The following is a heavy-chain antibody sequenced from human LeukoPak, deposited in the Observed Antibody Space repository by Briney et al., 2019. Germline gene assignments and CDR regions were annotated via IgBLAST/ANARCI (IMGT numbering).Heavy chain of an antibody. CDR3: ARSYRLGSYDWFDP. V-gene: IGHV4-34*01. J-gene: IGHJ5*02. CDR2: INNSGST. Sequence: SESLSLTCAVYGGSFSGYYWSWIRQPPGKGLEWIGEINNSGSTNYNPSLKSGATISVKTPKNQFSFKLSTLTTADPAVDYWARSYRLGSYDWFDPWGQGTLVTVSS. CDR1: GGSFSGYY. D-gene: IGHD6-19*01.